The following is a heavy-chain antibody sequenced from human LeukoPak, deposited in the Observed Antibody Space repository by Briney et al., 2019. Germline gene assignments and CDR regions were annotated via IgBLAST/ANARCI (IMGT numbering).Heavy chain of an antibody. V-gene: IGHV3-74*01. Sequence: QPGGSLRLSCAASGFTFSSYWMRWVRQAPGQGLVWVSRINSDGSNAVYADSAKGRFTISRDNAKNTLYLQMNSLRAEDTAVYYCARDPKRGNWFDPWGQGTLVTVSS. CDR2: INSDGSNA. CDR1: GFTFSSYW. D-gene: IGHD3-10*01. CDR3: ARDPKRGNWFDP. J-gene: IGHJ5*02.